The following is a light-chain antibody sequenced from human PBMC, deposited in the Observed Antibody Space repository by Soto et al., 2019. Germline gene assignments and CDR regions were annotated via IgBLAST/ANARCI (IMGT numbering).Light chain of an antibody. Sequence: DIVLTQSPRSLPVIPGEPASISCRSSQRLLHTNGYNYLDWYLQRPGHSPQLLIYLGSNRASGVPDRFSGSGSGTEYTLNISRVEAEDVGVYYCMQDLQSLTFGQGTRLEIQ. CDR3: MQDLQSLT. V-gene: IGKV2-28*01. CDR1: QRLLHTNGYNY. CDR2: LGS. J-gene: IGKJ5*01.